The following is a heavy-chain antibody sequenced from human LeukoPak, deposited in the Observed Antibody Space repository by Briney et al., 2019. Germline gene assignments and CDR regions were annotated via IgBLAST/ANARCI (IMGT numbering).Heavy chain of an antibody. CDR3: AREAVAGYFDY. V-gene: IGHV3-48*03. CDR1: GFTFSSYE. J-gene: IGHJ4*02. Sequence: GGSLRLSCAASGFTFSSYEMNWVRQAPGKGLEWVSYISSSGSTIYYADSVKGRFTISRDSAKNSLYLQMNSLRAEDTAVYYCAREAVAGYFDYWGQGTLVTVSS. CDR2: ISSSGSTI. D-gene: IGHD6-19*01.